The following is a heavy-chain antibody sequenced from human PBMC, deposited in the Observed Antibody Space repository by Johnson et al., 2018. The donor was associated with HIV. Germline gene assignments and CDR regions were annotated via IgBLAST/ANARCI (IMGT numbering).Heavy chain of an antibody. CDR2: FYRNDGST. CDR3: ARDPTTQNSRLTGDFGAFDI. D-gene: IGHD7-27*01. CDR1: GFTFSSYG. J-gene: IGHJ3*02. V-gene: IGHV3-20*04. Sequence: VQLVESGGGLVQPGRSLRLSCAASGFTFSSYGMHWVRQPPGKGLEWVSGFYRNDGSTTYAASVKGRFTISRDNVKNSLYLQMNSLTVEDSALYYCARDPTTQNSRLTGDFGAFDIWGQGTMVTVSS.